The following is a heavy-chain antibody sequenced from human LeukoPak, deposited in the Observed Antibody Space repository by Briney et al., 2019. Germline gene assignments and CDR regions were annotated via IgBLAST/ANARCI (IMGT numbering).Heavy chain of an antibody. Sequence: PGGSLRLSCAASGFTFNAYSMNWVRQAPGKGLEWVAGLSGSGGGTNYADSVKGRFTISRDNAKNTLYLQMNSLKIEDTAVYYCTRATYASGSYYNLIDDYWGQRTLVTVSS. D-gene: IGHD3-10*01. CDR3: TRATYASGSYYNLIDDY. J-gene: IGHJ4*02. CDR1: GFTFNAYS. V-gene: IGHV3-23*01. CDR2: LSGSGGGT.